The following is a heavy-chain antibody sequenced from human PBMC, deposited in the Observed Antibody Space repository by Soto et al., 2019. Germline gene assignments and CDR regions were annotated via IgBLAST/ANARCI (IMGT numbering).Heavy chain of an antibody. CDR3: ARGGIMMTFVGVIARAHLDY. J-gene: IGHJ4*02. CDR2: IRAYNGNT. Sequence: ASVKVSCKASGYTFTSYGISWVRQPPGQGLEWMGWIRAYNGNTNYAQKLQGRVTMTTDPSTSKAYRELRSLRSDDTAVYYCARGGIMMTFVGVIARAHLDYWGQGTLVTVSS. D-gene: IGHD3-16*02. V-gene: IGHV1-18*04. CDR1: GYTFTSYG.